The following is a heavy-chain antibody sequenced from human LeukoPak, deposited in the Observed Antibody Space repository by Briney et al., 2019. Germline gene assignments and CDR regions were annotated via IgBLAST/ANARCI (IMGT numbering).Heavy chain of an antibody. CDR3: ARCNSASNTGGPFDI. CDR2: ISYDGSNK. CDR1: GFTFSSYA. J-gene: IGHJ3*02. D-gene: IGHD2/OR15-2a*01. V-gene: IGHV3-30-3*01. Sequence: PGRSLRLSCAASGFTFSSYAMHWVRQAPGKGLEWVAVISYDGSNKYYADSVKGRFTISRDNSKNTLYLQMNSLGAEDTAVYYCARCNSASNTGGPFDIWGQGTMVTVSS.